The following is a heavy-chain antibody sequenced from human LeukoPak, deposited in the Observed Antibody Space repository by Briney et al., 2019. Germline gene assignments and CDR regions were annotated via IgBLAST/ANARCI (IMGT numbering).Heavy chain of an antibody. V-gene: IGHV4-34*01. D-gene: IGHD6-13*01. Sequence: PSETLSLTCAVYGGSFSGSYWSWIRQPPGKGLEWIGTIYYSGRTYYNPSLKSRVTISVDTSKNQFSLKLSSVTAADTAVFYCARQYSSTQKHFDYWGQGTLVIVSS. CDR1: GGSFSGSY. CDR3: ARQYSSTQKHFDY. J-gene: IGHJ4*02. CDR2: IYYSGRT.